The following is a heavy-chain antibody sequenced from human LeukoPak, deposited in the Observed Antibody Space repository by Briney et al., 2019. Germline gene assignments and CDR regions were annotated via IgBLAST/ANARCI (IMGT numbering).Heavy chain of an antibody. CDR1: GFTFSSNW. CDR3: AREGGESYGMDV. J-gene: IGHJ6*04. V-gene: IGHV3-7*03. Sequence: GRSLRLSCAASGFTFSSNWMSWVRQAPGKGLEWVANIKQHGSEKYYVDSVKGRFTISRDNAKNSLYLQMSSLRDEDTAVYYCAREGGESYGMDVWGKGTTVTVSS. D-gene: IGHD3-10*01. CDR2: IKQHGSEK.